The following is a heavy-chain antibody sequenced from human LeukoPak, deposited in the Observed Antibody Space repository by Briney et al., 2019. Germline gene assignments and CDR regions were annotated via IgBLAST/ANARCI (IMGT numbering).Heavy chain of an antibody. V-gene: IGHV5-51*01. Sequence: GESLKISCKGSGYTFTSYWIGWVRQMPGKGLEWMGIIYPGDSDTRYSPSFQGQVAISADKSISTAYLQWNSLNASDTAIYYCARRAAGSWWFDPWGQGTLVTVSS. J-gene: IGHJ5*02. CDR1: GYTFTSYW. CDR3: ARRAAGSWWFDP. D-gene: IGHD6-13*01. CDR2: IYPGDSDT.